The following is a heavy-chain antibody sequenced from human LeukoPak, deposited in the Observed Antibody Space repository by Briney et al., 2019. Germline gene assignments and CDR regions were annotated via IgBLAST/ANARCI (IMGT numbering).Heavy chain of an antibody. Sequence: GGSLRLSCAASGFAFSSYDMHWVRQAPGKGLEWVAVISYDGSNKYYADSVKGRFTISRDNSKNTMYLQMNNLKTEDTAVYYCTTDRKWCTYNWGQGTLVTVSS. CDR3: TTDRKWCTYN. CDR2: ISYDGSNK. V-gene: IGHV3-30*03. CDR1: GFAFSSYD. J-gene: IGHJ4*02. D-gene: IGHD2-8*02.